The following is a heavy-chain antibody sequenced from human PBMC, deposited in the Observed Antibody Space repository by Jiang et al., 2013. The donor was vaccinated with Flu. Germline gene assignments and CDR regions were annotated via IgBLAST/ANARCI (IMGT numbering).Heavy chain of an antibody. CDR3: ARGLATFVQPVYFDY. V-gene: IGHV4-34*01. J-gene: IGHJ4*02. CDR1: GGSFSGYY. D-gene: IGHD6-6*01. Sequence: KPSETLSLTCAVYGGSFSGYYWSWIRQPPGKGLEWIGEINHSGSTNYNPSLKSRVTISVDTSKNQFSLKLSSVTAADTAVYYCARGLATFVQPVYFDYWGQGTLVTVSS. CDR2: INHSGST.